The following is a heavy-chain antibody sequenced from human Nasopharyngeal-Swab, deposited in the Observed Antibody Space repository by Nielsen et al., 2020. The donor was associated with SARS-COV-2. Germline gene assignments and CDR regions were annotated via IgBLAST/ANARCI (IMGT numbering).Heavy chain of an antibody. J-gene: IGHJ4*02. CDR3: ARQGGIYCSGGSCYTDY. D-gene: IGHD2-15*01. CDR1: GGSISSSSYY. Sequence: SETLSLTCTASGGSISSSSYYWGWIRQPPGKGLEWIGSIYYSGRTYYNPSLKSRVTISVDTSKSQFCLKLSSVTAADTAVYYCARQGGIYCSGGSCYTDYWGQGTLVTVSS. CDR2: IYYSGRT. V-gene: IGHV4-39*01.